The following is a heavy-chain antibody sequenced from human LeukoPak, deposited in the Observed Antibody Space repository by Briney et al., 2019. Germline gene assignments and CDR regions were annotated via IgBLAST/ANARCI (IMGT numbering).Heavy chain of an antibody. CDR2: ISGSGGTA. D-gene: IGHD3-22*01. CDR3: AKETYDSSGYYHQY. V-gene: IGHV3-23*01. Sequence: GGSLRLSCAASGFTFSIYAMSWVRQAPGKGLEWVSAISGSGGTAYYADSVKGRFTISRDNSKNTLYLQMNSLRAEDTAVYYCAKETYDSSGYYHQYWGQGTLVTVSS. J-gene: IGHJ4*02. CDR1: GFTFSIYA.